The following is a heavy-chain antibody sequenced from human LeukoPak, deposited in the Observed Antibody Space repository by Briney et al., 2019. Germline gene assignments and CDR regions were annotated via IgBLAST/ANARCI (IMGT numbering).Heavy chain of an antibody. Sequence: ASVKVSCKASGYTFTGYYMHWVRQAPGQGLEWMGGIIPIFGTANYAQKFQGRVTITADKSTSTAYMELSSLRSEDTAVYYCARVDYDSSGYQGYYYYMDVWGKGTTVTVSS. V-gene: IGHV1-69*06. J-gene: IGHJ6*03. CDR3: ARVDYDSSGYQGYYYYMDV. CDR2: IIPIFGTA. CDR1: GYTFTGYY. D-gene: IGHD3-22*01.